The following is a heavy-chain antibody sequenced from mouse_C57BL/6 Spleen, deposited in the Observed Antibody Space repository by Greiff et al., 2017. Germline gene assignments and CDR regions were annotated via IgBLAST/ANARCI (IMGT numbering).Heavy chain of an antibody. CDR1: GFSLTSYG. J-gene: IGHJ1*03. V-gene: IGHV2-6-1*01. Sequence: QVQLQQSGPGLVAPSQSLSITCTVSGFSLTSYGVHWVRQPPGKGLEWLVVIWSDGSTTYNSALKSRLSISKDNSKSQVFLKMNSLQTDDTAMYYCARHKTGTSYWYFDVWGTGTTGTVSS. CDR3: ARHKTGTSYWYFDV. D-gene: IGHD1-3*01. CDR2: IWSDGST.